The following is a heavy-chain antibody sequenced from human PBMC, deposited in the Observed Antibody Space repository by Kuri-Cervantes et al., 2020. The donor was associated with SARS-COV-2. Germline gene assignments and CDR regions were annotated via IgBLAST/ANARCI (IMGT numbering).Heavy chain of an antibody. CDR3: VKGGDPTVTTGRFDY. V-gene: IGHV3-9*01. CDR2: ISWNSDTL. D-gene: IGHD4-17*01. CDR1: GFNFDDYA. Sequence: GGSLRLSCAASGFNFDDYAMDWVRQGPGKGLEWVSGISWNSDTLAYADSVKGRFTISRDNAKNSLYLQMDSLRTEDTALYYCVKGGDPTVTTGRFDYWGQGTLVTVSS. J-gene: IGHJ4*02.